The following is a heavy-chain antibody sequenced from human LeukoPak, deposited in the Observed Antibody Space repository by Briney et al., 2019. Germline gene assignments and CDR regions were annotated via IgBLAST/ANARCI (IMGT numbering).Heavy chain of an antibody. Sequence: GASVKVSCKASGGTFSSYAISWVRQAPGQGLEWMGGIIPIFGTANYAQKFQGRVTITTDESTSTAYMELSSLRAEDTAMYYCAKVRLGGATRIHAFDIWGQGTMVTVSS. J-gene: IGHJ3*02. CDR3: AKVRLGGATRIHAFDI. V-gene: IGHV1-69*05. CDR2: IIPIFGTA. D-gene: IGHD1-26*01. CDR1: GGTFSSYA.